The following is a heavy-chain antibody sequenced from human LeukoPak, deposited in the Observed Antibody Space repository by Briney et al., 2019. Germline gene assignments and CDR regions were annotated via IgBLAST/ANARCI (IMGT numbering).Heavy chain of an antibody. Sequence: ASVKVSCKASGYTFTGYYMHWVRQAPGQGLEWMGRINPNSGGTNYAQKFQGRVTMTRDTSISTAYMELSRLRSDDTAVYYCARGAGYCSSTSCPPRPYYFDYWGQGTLVTVSS. CDR2: INPNSGGT. V-gene: IGHV1-2*06. CDR1: GYTFTGYY. D-gene: IGHD2-2*01. CDR3: ARGAGYCSSTSCPPRPYYFDY. J-gene: IGHJ4*02.